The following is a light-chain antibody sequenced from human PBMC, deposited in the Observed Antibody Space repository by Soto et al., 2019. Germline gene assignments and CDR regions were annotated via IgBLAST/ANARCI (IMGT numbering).Light chain of an antibody. Sequence: QSALTQPASVSGSPGQSITISCTGTSSDVGGYNYVSWYQQHPGKGPKVMIYEVSNRPSGVSNRFSGSKSGNTASLTISGLQAEDEADYSCSSYTSSNTWVFGGGTKVTVL. CDR3: SSYTSSNTWV. CDR1: SSDVGGYNY. V-gene: IGLV2-14*01. J-gene: IGLJ3*02. CDR2: EVS.